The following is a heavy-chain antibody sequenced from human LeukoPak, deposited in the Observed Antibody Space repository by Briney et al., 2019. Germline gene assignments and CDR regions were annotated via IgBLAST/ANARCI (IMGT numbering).Heavy chain of an antibody. Sequence: GGSLRLSCAASEFDFSSHAMTWVRQAPGKGLEWVSAISISGSKTYYADSVKGRFTISRDNSKNTLYLQMNSLRAEDTAVYYCARVALHIVVVPAASDVWGQGTTVTVSS. CDR3: ARVALHIVVVPAASDV. CDR1: EFDFSSHA. CDR2: ISISGSKT. D-gene: IGHD2-2*01. J-gene: IGHJ6*02. V-gene: IGHV3-23*01.